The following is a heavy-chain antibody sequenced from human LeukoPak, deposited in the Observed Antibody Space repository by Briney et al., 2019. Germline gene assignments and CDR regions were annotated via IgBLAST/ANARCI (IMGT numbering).Heavy chain of an antibody. CDR1: GYSISSAYY. Sequence: SETLSLTCTVSGYSISSAYYWGFIRQPPGKGLEWIGSIYHSGSTYYNASLKSRVTISLDTSKNQFSLKLSSVTAADTAVYYCARPYGSGSYFDYWGQGTLVTVSS. CDR2: IYHSGST. D-gene: IGHD3-10*01. V-gene: IGHV4-38-2*02. J-gene: IGHJ4*02. CDR3: ARPYGSGSYFDY.